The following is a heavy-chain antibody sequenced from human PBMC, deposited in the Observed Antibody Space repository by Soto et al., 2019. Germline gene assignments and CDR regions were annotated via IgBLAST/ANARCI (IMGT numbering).Heavy chain of an antibody. CDR2: ISHDGSNK. V-gene: IGHV3-30*03. D-gene: IGHD6-13*01. CDR1: GFTFSSYG. Sequence: QVQLVESGGGVVQPGWSLRLSCAASGFTFSSYGMHWVRQAPGKGLEWVAVISHDGSNKYYADSVKGRFTISRDNSKHTLYLQMNSLRAEDTAVYYCAREGPWQQLVLPDCWSQGTLGTVSS. CDR3: AREGPWQQLVLPDC. J-gene: IGHJ4*02.